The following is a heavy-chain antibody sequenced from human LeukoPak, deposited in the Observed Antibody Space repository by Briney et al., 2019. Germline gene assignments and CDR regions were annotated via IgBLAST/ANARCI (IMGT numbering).Heavy chain of an antibody. Sequence: GGSLRLSCAASGFTFSSYSMNWVRQAPGKGLEWVSAISGSGGSTYYADSVKGRFTISRDNSKNTLYLQMNSLRAEDTAVYYCAKDGYSSPLEFDYWGQGTLVTVSS. CDR3: AKDGYSSPLEFDY. J-gene: IGHJ4*02. CDR1: GFTFSSYS. V-gene: IGHV3-23*01. D-gene: IGHD6-13*01. CDR2: ISGSGGST.